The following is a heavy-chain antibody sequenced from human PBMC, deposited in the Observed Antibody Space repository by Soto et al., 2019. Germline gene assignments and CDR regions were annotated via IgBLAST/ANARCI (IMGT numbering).Heavy chain of an antibody. CDR1: GFTFSSYG. CDR2: IWYDGSNK. V-gene: IGHV3-33*01. CDR3: ARDRSAQWELLSGFDP. D-gene: IGHD1-26*01. Sequence: QVQLVESGGGVVQPGRSLRLSCAAYGFTFSSYGMHWVRQAPGKGLEWVAVIWYDGSNKYYADSVKGRFTISRDNSKNTLYLQMNSLRAEDTAVYYCARDRSAQWELLSGFDPWGQGTLVTVSS. J-gene: IGHJ5*02.